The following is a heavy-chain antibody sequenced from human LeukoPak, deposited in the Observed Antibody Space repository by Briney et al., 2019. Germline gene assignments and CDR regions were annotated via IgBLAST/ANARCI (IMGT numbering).Heavy chain of an antibody. CDR2: ISGRGGTM. J-gene: IGHJ4*02. D-gene: IGHD1-26*01. CDR1: GFTFSSYA. V-gene: IGHV3-23*01. CDR3: AKGRGSANSGSNY. Sequence: GGSLRLSCAASGFTFSSYAMSWVRQAPGKGLEWVSSISGRGGTMYYGDTVKGRFTISRDNSKNTLYLQMNSLSAEDTAVYYCAKGRGSANSGSNYWGQGTQVTVSS.